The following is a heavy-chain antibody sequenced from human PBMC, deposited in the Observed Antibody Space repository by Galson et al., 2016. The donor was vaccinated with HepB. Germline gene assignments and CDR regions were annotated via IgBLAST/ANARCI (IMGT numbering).Heavy chain of an antibody. Sequence: SLRLSCAASGFTFSSYWMTWVRQAPGKGLVWVSRINNDGSNTTYADSVKGRFTISRDNAKNTLYLQMNSLRAEDTAVYYCAKEGRDILTGYYNGDAFDIWGQGTMVTVSS. CDR3: AKEGRDILTGYYNGDAFDI. J-gene: IGHJ3*02. D-gene: IGHD3-9*01. CDR2: INNDGSNT. V-gene: IGHV3-74*03. CDR1: GFTFSSYW.